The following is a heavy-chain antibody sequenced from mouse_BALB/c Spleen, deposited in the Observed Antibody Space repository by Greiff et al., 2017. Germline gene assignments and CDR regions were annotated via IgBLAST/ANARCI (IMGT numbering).Heavy chain of an antibody. CDR2: IRNKANGYTT. CDR1: GFTFTDYY. V-gene: IGHV7-3*02. CDR3: ARDIGYYGYVLAY. Sequence: EVQLQESGGGLVQPGGSLRLSCATSGFTFTDYYMSWVRQPPGKALEWLGFIRNKANGYTTEYSASVKGRFTISRDNSQSILYLQMNTLRAEDSATYYCARDIGYYGYVLAYWGQGTLVTVSA. D-gene: IGHD1-2*01. J-gene: IGHJ3*01.